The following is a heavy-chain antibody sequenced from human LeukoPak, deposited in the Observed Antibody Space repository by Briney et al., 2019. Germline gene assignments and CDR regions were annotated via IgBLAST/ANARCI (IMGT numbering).Heavy chain of an antibody. CDR2: INHSGST. J-gene: IGHJ4*02. CDR3: ARGRDYGDYSGFDY. CDR1: GFTLSNSW. D-gene: IGHD4-17*01. Sequence: GSLRLSCAGSGFTLSNSWMGWVRQPPGKGLEWIGEINHSGSTNYNPSLKSRVTISVDTSKNQFFLKLSSVTAADTAVYYCARGRDYGDYSGFDYWGQGTLVTVSS. V-gene: IGHV4-4*02.